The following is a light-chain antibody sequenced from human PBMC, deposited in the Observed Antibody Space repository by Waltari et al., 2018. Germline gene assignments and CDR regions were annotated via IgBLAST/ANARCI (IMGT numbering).Light chain of an antibody. CDR2: ASS. Sequence: DVQMTQSPSSLSASLGDRVTITCRSGQSINSYLNWYKQKPGTAPKLLNYASSTLQTGVPSRFSGSGSGTYFTLTISSLQPEDFATYYCQQNFTTPLTFGGGTKVEIE. CDR1: QSINSY. V-gene: IGKV1-39*01. J-gene: IGKJ4*01. CDR3: QQNFTTPLT.